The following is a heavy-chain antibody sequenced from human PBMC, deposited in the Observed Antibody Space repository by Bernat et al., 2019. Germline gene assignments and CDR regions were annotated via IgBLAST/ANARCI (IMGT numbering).Heavy chain of an antibody. J-gene: IGHJ4*02. Sequence: EVQLLESGGGLVQPGGSLRLSCAASGFTFSSYAMNWVRQAPGKGLEWVSGISGSGGSTDYADSVKGRFTISRDNSKNTLYLQMNSLRAEDTAVYYCATDPHHSSGWHYFDYWGQGTLVTVSS. CDR1: GFTFSSYA. V-gene: IGHV3-23*01. CDR2: ISGSGGST. CDR3: ATDPHHSSGWHYFDY. D-gene: IGHD6-19*01.